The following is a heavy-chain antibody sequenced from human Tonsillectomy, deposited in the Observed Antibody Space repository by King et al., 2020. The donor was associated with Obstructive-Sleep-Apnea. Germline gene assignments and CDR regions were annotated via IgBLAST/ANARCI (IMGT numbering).Heavy chain of an antibody. CDR3: ARDRRPGCSGGRCYFLDY. D-gene: IGHD2-15*01. J-gene: IGHJ4*02. Sequence: QLVQSGGGLVQPGGSLRLSCAASGFTFSSYWMSWVRQAPGKGLEWVANIKQDGSEKYYVDSVKGRFTISRDNAKNSLYLQMNSLRAEDTAVYYCARDRRPGCSGGRCYFLDYWGQGTLVPVSS. CDR2: IKQDGSEK. CDR1: GFTFSSYW. V-gene: IGHV3-7*01.